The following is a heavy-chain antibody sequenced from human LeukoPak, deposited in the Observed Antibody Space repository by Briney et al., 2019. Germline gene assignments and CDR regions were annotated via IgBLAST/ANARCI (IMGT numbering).Heavy chain of an antibody. CDR1: GLTFSSYS. J-gene: IGHJ6*03. CDR3: ARIGVPALSVYYMDV. CDR2: ITSSGGTM. V-gene: IGHV3-48*01. D-gene: IGHD2-2*01. Sequence: QPGGSLRLSCAASGLTFSSYSMSWVRQAPGKGLEWVSYITSSGGTMYYADSVRGRFTISRDNAKNSLYLQMNSLRAEDTAVYYCARIGVPALSVYYMDVWGKGTTVTVSS.